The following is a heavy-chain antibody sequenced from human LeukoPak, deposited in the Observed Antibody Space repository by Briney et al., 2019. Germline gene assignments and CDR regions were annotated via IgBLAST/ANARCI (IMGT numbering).Heavy chain of an antibody. CDR3: ARHRRRSIIGTASSRGFDS. D-gene: IGHD3-10*01. J-gene: IGHJ4*02. V-gene: IGHV5-51*01. CDR1: GYNFATYW. CDR2: IYPRDSDI. Sequence: GESLKISCEGSGYNFATYWIAWVRQMPGKGLEWMGIIYPRDSDIRYSPSFQGQVTISADKSISTAYLQWSSLKASDTAMYYCARHRRRSIIGTASSRGFDSWGQGTLATVSS.